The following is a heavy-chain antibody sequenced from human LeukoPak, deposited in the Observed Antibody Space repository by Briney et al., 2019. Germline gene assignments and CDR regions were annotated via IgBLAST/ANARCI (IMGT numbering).Heavy chain of an antibody. CDR2: IYTSGST. V-gene: IGHV4-61*02. Sequence: SQTLSLTCTVSGGSISSGSYYWSWIRQPAGKGLEWIGRIYTSGSTNYNPSLKSRVTISVDTSKNQFSLKLSSVTAAVTAVYYCARELMTTVTVNWFDPWGQGTLVTVSS. CDR1: GGSISSGSYY. CDR3: ARELMTTVTVNWFDP. J-gene: IGHJ5*02. D-gene: IGHD4-11*01.